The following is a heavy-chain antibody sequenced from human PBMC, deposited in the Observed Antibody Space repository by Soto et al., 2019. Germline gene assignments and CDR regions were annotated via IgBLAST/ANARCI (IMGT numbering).Heavy chain of an antibody. CDR3: AKVRYSSPMGYYYGMDV. V-gene: IGHV1-69*01. Sequence: QVQLEQSGGEVKKPGSSVKVSCKASRVTFSKFIVTWVRQAPGLGLEWVGGIIPIFGTANYAQKSQGRVTITADESTSTSYMEVNNLRSEDTAVYYCAKVRYSSPMGYYYGMDVWGQGTTVTVSS. D-gene: IGHD6-19*01. CDR2: IIPIFGTA. CDR1: RVTFSKFI. J-gene: IGHJ6*02.